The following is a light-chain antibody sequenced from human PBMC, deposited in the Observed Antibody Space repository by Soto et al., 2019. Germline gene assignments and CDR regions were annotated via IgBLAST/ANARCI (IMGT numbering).Light chain of an antibody. CDR3: SSYTSRSTLYV. CDR1: SSDIGGYNY. Sequence: QSVLTQPASVSGSPGQSITVSCTGTSSDIGGYNYVSWYQQHPGKAPKLMVYEVTNRPSGVSDLFSGSKSGNTASLTISGLQADDEGYYYCSSYTSRSTLYVFGTGTKLTFL. V-gene: IGLV2-14*01. CDR2: EVT. J-gene: IGLJ1*01.